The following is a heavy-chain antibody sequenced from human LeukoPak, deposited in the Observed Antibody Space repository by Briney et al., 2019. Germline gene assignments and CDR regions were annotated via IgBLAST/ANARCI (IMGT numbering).Heavy chain of an antibody. J-gene: IGHJ3*01. Sequence: GGSLRLSCAVSGFTFSNYWMSWVRQAPAKGLEWVAYINQDGSERYYVDSMEGRFTISRDNAEKSLFLQMNNLRVEDTALYYCARYGSYLDADDFWGQGTPVNVAS. CDR3: ARYGSYLDADDF. D-gene: IGHD1-26*01. CDR1: GFTFSNYW. V-gene: IGHV3-7*01. CDR2: INQDGSER.